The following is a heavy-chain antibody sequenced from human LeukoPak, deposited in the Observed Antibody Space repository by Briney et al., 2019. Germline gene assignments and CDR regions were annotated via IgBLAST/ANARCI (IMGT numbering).Heavy chain of an antibody. V-gene: IGHV3-30*02. D-gene: IGHD5-12*01. CDR1: GFTISSVG. J-gene: IGHJ6*02. Sequence: GGSLRHSCAASGFTISSVGMHLVGQAPGKGLEVVAFLRYGGRNKYYADSVKGRFTISRVNSKKTLYLQINSLRAEDTAVYYCAKVSGDIVATRRILYYYGMDVWGQGTTVTVSS. CDR3: AKVSGDIVATRRILYYYGMDV. CDR2: LRYGGRNK.